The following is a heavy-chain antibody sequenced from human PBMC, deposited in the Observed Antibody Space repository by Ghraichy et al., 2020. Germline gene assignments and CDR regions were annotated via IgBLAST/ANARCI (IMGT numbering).Heavy chain of an antibody. Sequence: GSLRLSCTVSGGSVSSGSYYWSWIRQPPGKGLEWIGYIYYSGSTNYNPSLKSRVTISVDTSKNQFSLKLSSVTAADTAVYYCAVDRDPFDLWGRGTLVTVSS. V-gene: IGHV4-61*01. J-gene: IGHJ2*01. CDR1: GGSVSSGSYY. CDR2: IYYSGST. CDR3: AVDRDPFDL.